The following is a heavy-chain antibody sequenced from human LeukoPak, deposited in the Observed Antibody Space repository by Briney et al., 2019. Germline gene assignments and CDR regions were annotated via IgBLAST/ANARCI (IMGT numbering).Heavy chain of an antibody. Sequence: PSETLSLTCTVSGGSLSSSSYYWGWIRQPPGKGLEWMGSIYYSGSTYYNPSLKSRVTISVDTSKNQFSLTLSSVPAADTAVYYWAMTRIAALLGEDYWGQGTLVTVSS. D-gene: IGHD6-6*01. V-gene: IGHV4-39*01. CDR1: GGSLSSSSYY. CDR2: IYYSGST. J-gene: IGHJ4*02. CDR3: AMTRIAALLGEDY.